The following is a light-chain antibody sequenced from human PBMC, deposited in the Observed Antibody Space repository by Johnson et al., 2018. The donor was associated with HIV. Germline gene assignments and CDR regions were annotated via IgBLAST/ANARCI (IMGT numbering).Light chain of an antibody. CDR1: SSNIGNNY. V-gene: IGLV1-51*01. CDR2: DNN. CDR3: GTWDSSLTTSYV. Sequence: QSVLTQSPSVSAAPGQKVTISCSGSSSNIGNNYVSWYQQLPGTAPKLLIYDNNKRPSGIPDRFSGSKSGTSATLGITGLQTGDEADYYCGTWDSSLTTSYVFVTGTKVIVV. J-gene: IGLJ1*01.